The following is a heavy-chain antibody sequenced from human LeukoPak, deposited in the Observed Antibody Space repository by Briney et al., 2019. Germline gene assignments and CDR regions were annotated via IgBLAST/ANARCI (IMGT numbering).Heavy chain of an antibody. J-gene: IGHJ6*02. CDR2: IYSRGTT. V-gene: IGHV3-66*03. CDR1: GFAVSNTY. CDR3: AKDSYAHYYYYGMDV. Sequence: GGSLRLSCAASGFAVSNTYMTWVRQAPGKGLEWISTIYSRGTTYYADSVKGRFTISRDNSKNTLYLQMNSLRAEDTAVYYCAKDSYAHYYYYGMDVWGQGATVTVSS. D-gene: IGHD4-17*01.